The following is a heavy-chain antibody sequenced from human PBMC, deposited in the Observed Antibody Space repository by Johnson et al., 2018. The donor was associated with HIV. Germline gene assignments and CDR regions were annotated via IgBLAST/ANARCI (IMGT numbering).Heavy chain of an antibody. Sequence: VQLVESGGVVVHPGGSLRLSCETSRFTFDDYAMHWVRQAPGKGLEWVSLINWDGDSTYYADSVKGRFTISRDNSKNSLYLQMNSLRPEDTGLYYCARGNKGYSSGWDAFDIWGQGTMVTVSS. CDR3: ARGNKGYSSGWDAFDI. V-gene: IGHV3-43D*03. J-gene: IGHJ3*02. D-gene: IGHD6-19*01. CDR1: RFTFDDYA. CDR2: INWDGDST.